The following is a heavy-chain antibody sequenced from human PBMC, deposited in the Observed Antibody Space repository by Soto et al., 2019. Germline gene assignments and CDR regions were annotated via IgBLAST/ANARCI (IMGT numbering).Heavy chain of an antibody. CDR1: GGTFSSYT. Sequence: QVQLVQSGAEVKKPGSSVKVSCKASGGTFSSYTISWVRQAPGQGLEWMGRIIPILGIANYAQKFQGRVTIXXEXAXXTAYMELSSLRSEDTAVYYCARDGGVGGGGVSLDYWGQGTLVTVSS. J-gene: IGHJ4*02. CDR2: IIPILGIA. V-gene: IGHV1-69*08. CDR3: ARDGGVGGGGVSLDY. D-gene: IGHD2-21*01.